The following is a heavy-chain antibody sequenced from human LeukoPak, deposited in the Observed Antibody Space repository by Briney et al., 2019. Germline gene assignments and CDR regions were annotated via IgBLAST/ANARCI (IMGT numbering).Heavy chain of an antibody. CDR1: GGSISSSSYY. CDR2: IYYSGST. Sequence: SETLSLTCTVSGGSISSSSYYWAWIRQPPGKGLEWIGSIYYSGSTFYSPSLKSRVTLSVDTSKNQFSPKLSSVTAADTAVYFCSRETTSTSWYWGQGTLVTVSS. CDR3: SRETTSTSWY. V-gene: IGHV4-39*01. D-gene: IGHD6-13*01. J-gene: IGHJ4*02.